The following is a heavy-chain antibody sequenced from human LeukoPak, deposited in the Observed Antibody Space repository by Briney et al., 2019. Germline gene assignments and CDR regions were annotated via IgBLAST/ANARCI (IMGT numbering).Heavy chain of an antibody. CDR2: ISSSSSYI. J-gene: IGHJ6*02. CDR3: AIERRTFWSGYSIHCGMDV. V-gene: IGHV3-21*01. Sequence: GGSLRLSCAASGFTFSSYSMNWVRQAPGKGLEWVSSISSSSSYIYYADSVKGRFTISRDNAKNSLYLQMNSLRAKDTAVYYCAIERRTFWSGYSIHCGMDVWGQGTTVTVSS. CDR1: GFTFSSYS. D-gene: IGHD3-3*01.